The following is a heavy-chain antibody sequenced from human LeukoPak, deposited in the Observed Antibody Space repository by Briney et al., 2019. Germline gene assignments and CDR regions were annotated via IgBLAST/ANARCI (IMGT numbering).Heavy chain of an antibody. CDR2: INPNSGGT. CDR3: ARGDCSGGSCYLDAFDI. CDR1: GYTFTGYY. J-gene: IGHJ3*02. D-gene: IGHD2-15*01. V-gene: IGHV1-2*02. Sequence: ASVKVSCKASGYTFTGYYMRWVRQAPGQGLEWMGWINPNSGGTNYAQKFQGRVTMTRDTSISTAYMELSRLRSDDTAVYYCARGDCSGGSCYLDAFDIWGQGTMVTVSS.